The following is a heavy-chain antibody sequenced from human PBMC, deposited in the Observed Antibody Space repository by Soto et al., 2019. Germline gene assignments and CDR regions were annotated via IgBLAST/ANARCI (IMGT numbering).Heavy chain of an antibody. Sequence: QITLKESGPTLVKPTQTLTLTCTFSGFSLTTSGVGVGWIRQTPGKALEWLAVIYWDDDKRYSPSLNSRLTLIKDTSKNQVVLIMTNMDPVDTATYFCAHRRPWSSNWNSGWFDPWGQGTLVTVSS. J-gene: IGHJ5*02. V-gene: IGHV2-5*02. CDR2: IYWDDDK. D-gene: IGHD1-20*01. CDR1: GFSLTTSGVG. CDR3: AHRRPWSSNWNSGWFDP.